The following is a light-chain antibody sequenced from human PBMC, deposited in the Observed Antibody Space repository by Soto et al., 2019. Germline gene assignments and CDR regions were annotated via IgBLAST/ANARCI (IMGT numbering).Light chain of an antibody. CDR1: QSVSSSY. J-gene: IGKJ1*01. CDR2: GAS. Sequence: EIVLTQSPGTLSLSPGERATLSCRASQSVSSSYLAWYQQKPGQAPRLLIYGASSRATGIPDRFSGSGSGTDFTLTISRLEPEDFAVYYCQQLGTFGQGNYVEIK. CDR3: QQLGT. V-gene: IGKV3-20*01.